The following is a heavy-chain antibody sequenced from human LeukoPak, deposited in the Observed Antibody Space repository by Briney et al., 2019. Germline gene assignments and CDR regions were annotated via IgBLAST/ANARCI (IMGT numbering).Heavy chain of an antibody. V-gene: IGHV4-4*02. CDR2: IYRSGAT. Sequence: PSETLSLTCTVSGDSFSSNNYWTWVRQPPGKGLEWIGEIYRSGATNYNPSLRGRVTVSLDKSKNQFSLRLNSVTAADTAIYYCARNAGYSDLNYWGQEVLVTVSS. D-gene: IGHD3-22*01. CDR1: GDSFSSNNY. J-gene: IGHJ4*02. CDR3: ARNAGYSDLNY.